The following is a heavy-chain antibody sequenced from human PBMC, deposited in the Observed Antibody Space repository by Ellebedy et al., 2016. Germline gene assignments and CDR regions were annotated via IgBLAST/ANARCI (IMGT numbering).Heavy chain of an antibody. CDR3: ARDTLGYCSSSSCSHAFDI. V-gene: IGHV3-21*01. D-gene: IGHD2-2*01. CDR2: ISSSSSYI. CDR1: GFTFSSYS. Sequence: GGSLRLSCAASGFTFSSYSMNWVRQAPGKGLEWVSSISSSSSYIYYADSVKGRFTISRDNSKNSLYLQMNSLRAEDKAVYYCARDTLGYCSSSSCSHAFDIWGQGTMVTASS. J-gene: IGHJ3*02.